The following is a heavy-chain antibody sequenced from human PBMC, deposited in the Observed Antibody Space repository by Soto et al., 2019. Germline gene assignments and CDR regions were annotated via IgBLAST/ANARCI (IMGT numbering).Heavy chain of an antibody. Sequence: EGSLRLSCAASGFTFSSYSMNWVRQAPGKGLEWVSYVSSSSSTIYYADSVKGRFTISRDNAKNSLYLQMNSLRDEDTAVYYCARDRISSIAARPGWFDPWGPGTLVTVSS. V-gene: IGHV3-48*02. CDR3: ARDRISSIAARPGWFDP. CDR1: GFTFSSYS. CDR2: VSSSSSTI. D-gene: IGHD6-6*01. J-gene: IGHJ5*02.